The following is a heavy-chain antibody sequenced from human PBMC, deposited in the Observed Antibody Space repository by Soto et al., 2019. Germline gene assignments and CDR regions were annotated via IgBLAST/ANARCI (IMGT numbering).Heavy chain of an antibody. V-gene: IGHV3-23*01. Sequence: EVQLLESGGGLVQPGGSLRLSCAASGFTFSSYAMSWVRQAPGKGLEWVSAISGGRGSTHYADSVKGRFTISRDTSKNTVYLQMNSLRAADTAVYYCAKKGSVGATYFFDYWGQGALGTVSS. J-gene: IGHJ4*02. CDR2: ISGGRGST. D-gene: IGHD1-26*01. CDR3: AKKGSVGATYFFDY. CDR1: GFTFSSYA.